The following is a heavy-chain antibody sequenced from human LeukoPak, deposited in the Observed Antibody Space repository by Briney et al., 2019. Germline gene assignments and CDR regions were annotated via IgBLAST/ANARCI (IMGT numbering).Heavy chain of an antibody. CDR1: GFTFSSYS. CDR3: ARDRAAPGYYYGMDV. J-gene: IGHJ6*02. Sequence: GGSLRLSCAASGFTFSSYSMNWVRQAPGKGLEWVSYISSSSSTIYYADSVKGRFTISRDNAKNSLYLQMNSLRDEDTAVYYCARDRAAPGYYYGMDVWGQGTTVTVSS. D-gene: IGHD2-15*01. CDR2: ISSSSSTI. V-gene: IGHV3-48*02.